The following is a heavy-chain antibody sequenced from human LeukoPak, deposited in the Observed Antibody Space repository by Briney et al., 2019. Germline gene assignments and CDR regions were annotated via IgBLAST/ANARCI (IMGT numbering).Heavy chain of an antibody. D-gene: IGHD6-13*01. CDR3: ARGDHGYSSSRLDY. CDR2: INPSGRST. J-gene: IGHJ4*02. CDR1: GYV. Sequence: ASVKVSCKASGYVHWVRQAPGQGLEWMGIINPSGRSTHSAQQFQGRVTLTRDPSTDTVYMELSSLISGDTAVYYCARGDHGYSSSRLDYWGQGTLVTVSS. V-gene: IGHV1-46*01.